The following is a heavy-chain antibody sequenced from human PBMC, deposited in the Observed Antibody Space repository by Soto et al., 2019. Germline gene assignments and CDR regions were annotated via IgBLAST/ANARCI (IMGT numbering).Heavy chain of an antibody. CDR3: AKDRGPAVAGHYWYFDL. V-gene: IGHV3-23*01. J-gene: IGHJ2*01. CDR1: GFTFSSYA. D-gene: IGHD6-19*01. CDR2: ISGSGGST. Sequence: EVQLLESGGGLVQPGGSLRLSCAASGFTFSSYAMSWVRQAPGKGLEWVSAISGSGGSTYYADSVKGRFTISRDNSKNTLYLQMNSLRAEDTAVYYCAKDRGPAVAGHYWYFDLWGRGTLVTVSS.